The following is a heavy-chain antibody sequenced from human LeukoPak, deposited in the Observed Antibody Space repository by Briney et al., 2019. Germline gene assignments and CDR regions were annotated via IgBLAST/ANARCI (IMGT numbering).Heavy chain of an antibody. CDR2: ISGSGVST. Sequence: GGSLRLSCAASGFTFSNYAMSWVRQTPGKGLEWVSSISGSGVSTYYADSVKGDSMKARFTITKYDYKKTMRLQMNSLRAEDTAIYYCAKDPVVFHGGRGWHYFDYWGQGTLVTVSS. D-gene: IGHD6-19*01. V-gene: IGHV3-23*01. CDR3: AKDPVVFHGGRGWHYFDY. J-gene: IGHJ4*02. CDR1: GFTFSNYA.